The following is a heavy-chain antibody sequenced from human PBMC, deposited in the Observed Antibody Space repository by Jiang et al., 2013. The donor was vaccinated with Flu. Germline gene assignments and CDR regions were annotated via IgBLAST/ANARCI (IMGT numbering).Heavy chain of an antibody. Sequence: GAEVKKPGESLKISCKGSGYSFTSYWIGWVRQMPGKGLEWMGIIYPGDSDTRYSPSFQGQVTISADKSISTAYLQWSSLKASDTAMYYCASSYDSSGYYALAYFDYWGQGTLVTVSS. V-gene: IGHV5-51*01. CDR3: ASSYDSSGYYALAYFDY. J-gene: IGHJ4*02. CDR1: GYSFTSYW. D-gene: IGHD3-22*01. CDR2: IYPGDSDT.